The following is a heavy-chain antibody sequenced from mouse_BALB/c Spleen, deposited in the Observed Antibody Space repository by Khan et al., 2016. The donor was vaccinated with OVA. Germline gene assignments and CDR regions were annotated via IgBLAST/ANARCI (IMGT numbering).Heavy chain of an antibody. V-gene: IGHV3-2*02. J-gene: IGHJ2*01. CDR1: GYSITSDYA. CDR2: ISYSGTT. D-gene: IGHD4-1*01. CDR3: GRSSSWVLGY. Sequence: VQLQESGPGLVNPSQSLSLTCTVTGYSITSDYAWNWIRQFPGNKLEWMGYISYSGTTSYNPSLKSRISVTRDTSKNQFFMQLNSVTAEDSARYYCGRSSSWVLGYWDQGTTLTVSS.